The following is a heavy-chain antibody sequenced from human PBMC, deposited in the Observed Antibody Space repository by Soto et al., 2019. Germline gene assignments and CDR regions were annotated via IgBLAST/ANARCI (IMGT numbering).Heavy chain of an antibody. CDR3: AGWVIVGVPETPWGEQLVRVEYFDY. V-gene: IGHV1-18*04. CDR1: GYTFTSYG. Sequence: ASVKVSCKASGYTFTSYGISWVRQAPGQGLEWMGWISAYNGNTNYAQKLQGRVTMTTDTSTSTAYMELRSLRSDDTAVYYCAGWVIVGVPETPWGEQLVRVEYFDYWGQGTLVTVSS. CDR2: ISAYNGNT. D-gene: IGHD6-13*01. J-gene: IGHJ4*02.